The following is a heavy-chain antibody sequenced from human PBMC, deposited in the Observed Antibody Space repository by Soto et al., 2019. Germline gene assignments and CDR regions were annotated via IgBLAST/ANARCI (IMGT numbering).Heavy chain of an antibody. J-gene: IGHJ5*02. V-gene: IGHV1-18*01. CDR2: ISAYNGNT. CDR1: GYTFTSYG. D-gene: IGHD3-10*01. CDR3: ARDRQLLWFGEFLRHEYNCFDP. Sequence: ASVKVSCKASGYTFTSYGISWVRQAPGQGLEWMGWISAYNGNTNYAQKLQGRVTMTTDTSTSTAYMELRSLRSDDTAVYYCARDRQLLWFGEFLRHEYNCFDPWGQGTLVTVSS.